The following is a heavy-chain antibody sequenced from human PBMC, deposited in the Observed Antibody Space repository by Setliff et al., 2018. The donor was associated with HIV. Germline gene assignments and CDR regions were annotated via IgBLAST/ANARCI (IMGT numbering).Heavy chain of an antibody. V-gene: IGHV4-59*11. Sequence: SETLSLTCSVSGASIRGHYWSWIRQPPGKGLEWIGYIHYSGSTNYNPSLKSRVTISLDTSKNQFSLKLSSVTAADTAIYYCARLRDMEWELIGLDYWGRGTLVTVSS. J-gene: IGHJ4*02. CDR2: IHYSGST. CDR3: ARLRDMEWELIGLDY. CDR1: GASIRGHY. D-gene: IGHD1-26*01.